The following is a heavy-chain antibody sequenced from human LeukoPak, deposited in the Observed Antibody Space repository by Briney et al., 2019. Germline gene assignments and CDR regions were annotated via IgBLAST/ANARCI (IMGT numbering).Heavy chain of an antibody. CDR1: GYTFTIYY. CDR3: ARESEDCSSTGCYLNFDY. CDR2: INPSGGST. Sequence: VASVTVSFTSSGYTFTIYYMHWGRQAPGQGLEWVGIINPSGGSTSYAQKFQGRVTMTRDTSTSTVYMELSSLRSEDTAVYYCARESEDCSSTGCYLNFDYWGQGTLVTVSS. V-gene: IGHV1-46*01. D-gene: IGHD2-2*01. J-gene: IGHJ4*02.